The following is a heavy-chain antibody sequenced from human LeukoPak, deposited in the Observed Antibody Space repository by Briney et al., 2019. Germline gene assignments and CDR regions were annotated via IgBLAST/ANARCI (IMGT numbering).Heavy chain of an antibody. CDR1: GFTFSSYS. Sequence: GGSLRLSCAASGFTFSSYSMNWVRQAPGKGLEWVSSISSSSSYIYYADSVKGRFTISRDNAKNSLYLQMNSLRAEDTAVYYCARGGLVATGALDYWGRGTLVTVSS. CDR3: ARGGLVATGALDY. CDR2: ISSSSSYI. J-gene: IGHJ4*02. V-gene: IGHV3-21*01. D-gene: IGHD5-12*01.